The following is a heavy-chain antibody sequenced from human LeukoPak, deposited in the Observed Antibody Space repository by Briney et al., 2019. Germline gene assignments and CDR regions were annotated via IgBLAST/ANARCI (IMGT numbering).Heavy chain of an antibody. CDR1: DGGITGYY. D-gene: IGHD4-11*01. J-gene: IGHJ4*02. V-gene: IGHV4-38-2*02. CDR3: ARNAGDYTKPSDY. CDR2: IYRSGST. Sequence: PSETLSLTCSVSDGGITGYYWGWIRQPPGKGLEWIGTIYRSGSTYYNPSLKRRVTIPVDTTKSQFSLRLSSVTAADTAVYYCARNAGDYTKPSDYWGQGTLVTVSS.